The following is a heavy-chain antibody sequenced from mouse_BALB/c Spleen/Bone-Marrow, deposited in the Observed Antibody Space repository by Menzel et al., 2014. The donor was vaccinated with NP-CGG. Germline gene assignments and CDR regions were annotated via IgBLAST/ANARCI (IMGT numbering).Heavy chain of an antibody. CDR3: ARFTYDYDAGGFDY. CDR1: GYSITSDYA. Sequence: DVKLVESGPGLVKPSQSLSLPCTVTGYSITSDYAWNLIRQFPGNKLEWVGYISYSGSSNYNPSLKSRISITRDTSKNQFFLQLNSVTTEDTATYYCARFTYDYDAGGFDYWGQGTTLTVSS. J-gene: IGHJ2*01. V-gene: IGHV3-2*02. D-gene: IGHD2-4*01. CDR2: ISYSGSS.